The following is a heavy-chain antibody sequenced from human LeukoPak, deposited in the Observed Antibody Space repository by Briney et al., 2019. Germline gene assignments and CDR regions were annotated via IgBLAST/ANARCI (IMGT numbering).Heavy chain of an antibody. J-gene: IGHJ4*02. CDR1: GITFGDYG. V-gene: IGHV3-49*03. CDR3: STDYWRLGFDY. D-gene: IGHD1-1*01. Sequence: GGSLRLSCTASGITFGDYGVSWFRQAPGKGLEWIGFIRSKAYGGTTEDAASVRGRYTLSRDDSKNIVYLEMNILRAEDTAVYYCSTDYWRLGFDYWGQGTLVTVSS. CDR2: IRSKAYGGTT.